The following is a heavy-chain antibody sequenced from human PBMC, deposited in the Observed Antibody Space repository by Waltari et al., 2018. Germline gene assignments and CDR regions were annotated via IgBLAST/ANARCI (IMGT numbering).Heavy chain of an antibody. CDR3: ARTVTPNDAFDI. CDR1: GFTFSSYS. Sequence: EVQLVESGGGLVKPGGSLRLSCAASGFTFSSYSMNWVRQAPGKGREWVSSISSSSSYIYYADSVKGRFTISRDNAKNSLYLQMNSLRAEDTAVYYCARTVTPNDAFDIWGQGTMVTVSS. CDR2: ISSSSSYI. V-gene: IGHV3-21*01. D-gene: IGHD4-17*01. J-gene: IGHJ3*02.